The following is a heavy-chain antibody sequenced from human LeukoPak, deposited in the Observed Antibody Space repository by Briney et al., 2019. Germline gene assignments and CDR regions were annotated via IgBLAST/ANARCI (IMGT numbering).Heavy chain of an antibody. CDR3: AKDGAQLWASYYLDY. D-gene: IGHD5-18*01. CDR1: GFTFSSYG. V-gene: IGHV3-30*02. J-gene: IGHJ4*02. CDR2: IRYDGSNK. Sequence: GGSLRLSCAASGFTFSSYGMHWVRQAPGKGLEWVAFIRYDGSNKYYADSVKGRFTISRDNSKNTLYLQMNSLRAEDTAVYYCAKDGAQLWASYYLDYWGQGTLVTVSS.